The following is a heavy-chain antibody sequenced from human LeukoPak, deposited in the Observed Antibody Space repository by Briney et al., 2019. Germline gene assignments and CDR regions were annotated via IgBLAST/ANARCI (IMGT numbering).Heavy chain of an antibody. CDR2: ISYHGSNK. J-gene: IGHJ4*02. CDR1: GFTFRSYS. D-gene: IGHD3/OR15-3a*01. V-gene: IGHV3-30*04. Sequence: GGSLRLSCAASGFTFRSYSMHWVRQAPGKGLEWLTLISYHGSNKEYTDSVKGRFTISRDNSKNTLFLQMNSLRTEDTAIYFCARSPERLGQGYLDSWGQGTLVTVSS. CDR3: ARSPERLGQGYLDS.